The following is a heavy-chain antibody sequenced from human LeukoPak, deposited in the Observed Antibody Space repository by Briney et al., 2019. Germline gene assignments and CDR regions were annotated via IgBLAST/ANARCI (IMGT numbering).Heavy chain of an antibody. D-gene: IGHD1-20*01. CDR3: AKRECSGNNCYFVN. CDR2: LSARGDST. J-gene: IGHJ4*02. Sequence: GGSLRLSCAASGFTLSSYGMSWVRQAPAKGLEWVSTLSARGDSTYYVDSVKGRFTISRDILKNTLYLQMDSLRAEDTAVYYCAKRECSGNNCYFVNWGQGTLVTVSS. CDR1: GFTLSSYG. V-gene: IGHV3-23*01.